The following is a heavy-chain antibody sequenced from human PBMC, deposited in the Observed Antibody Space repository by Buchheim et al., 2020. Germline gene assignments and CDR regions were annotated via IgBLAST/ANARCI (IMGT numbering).Heavy chain of an antibody. D-gene: IGHD1-1*01. CDR2: INHSGST. Sequence: QVQLQQWGAGLLKPSETLSLTCAVYGGSFSGYYWSWIRQPPGKGLEWIGEINHSGSTNYNPSLKSRVTISVDTSKNQFSLQLSSMTAADTAVYYCARGTRNWKKEFDYWGQGTL. CDR1: GGSFSGYY. J-gene: IGHJ4*02. CDR3: ARGTRNWKKEFDY. V-gene: IGHV4-34*01.